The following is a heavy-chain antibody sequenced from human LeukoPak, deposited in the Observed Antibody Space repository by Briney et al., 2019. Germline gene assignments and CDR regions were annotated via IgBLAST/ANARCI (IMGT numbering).Heavy chain of an antibody. CDR3: AKDVHAAAGTYFDY. J-gene: IGHJ4*02. V-gene: IGHV3-53*01. CDR2: IYSGGST. D-gene: IGHD6-13*01. CDR1: GFTVSNNF. Sequence: QPGGSLRLSCAASGFTVSNNFMNWVRQAPGKGLEWVSHIYSGGSTYYADSVKGRFTISRDNSKNTLYLQMNSLRAEDTAVYCCAKDVHAAAGTYFDYWGQGTLVTVSS.